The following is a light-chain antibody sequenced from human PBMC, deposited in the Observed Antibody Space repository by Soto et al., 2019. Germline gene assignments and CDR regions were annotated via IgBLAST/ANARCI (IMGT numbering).Light chain of an antibody. Sequence: EIVLTQSPDTLFLSPGERATLSCRSSQNIGNSVAWYHQKPGQAPRLLIYDVSKRAAGVTDRFSGSGSGTDFTLTISSLEPDDFAVYSCQQRRKWPLSFGGGTNIEIK. CDR1: QNIGNS. CDR3: QQRRKWPLS. J-gene: IGKJ4*01. CDR2: DVS. V-gene: IGKV3-11*01.